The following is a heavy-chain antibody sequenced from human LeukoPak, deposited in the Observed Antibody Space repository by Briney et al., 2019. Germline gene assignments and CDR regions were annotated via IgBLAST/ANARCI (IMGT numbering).Heavy chain of an antibody. D-gene: IGHD5-24*01. Sequence: GASVKVSCKASGYTFTGYYMHWVRQAPGQGLEWMGWINPNSGGTNYAQKFQGRVTMTRDTSISTAYMELSRLRSDDTAVHYCARVMGDGYNYVILDYWGQGTLVTVSS. J-gene: IGHJ4*02. V-gene: IGHV1-2*02. CDR2: INPNSGGT. CDR1: GYTFTGYY. CDR3: ARVMGDGYNYVILDY.